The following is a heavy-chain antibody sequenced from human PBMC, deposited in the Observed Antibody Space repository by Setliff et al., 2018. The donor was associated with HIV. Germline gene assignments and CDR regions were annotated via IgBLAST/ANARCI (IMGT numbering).Heavy chain of an antibody. D-gene: IGHD3-3*01. CDR1: GFTFSSYA. V-gene: IGHV3-33*01. Sequence: GESLKISCAASGFTFSSYAMHWVRQAPGKGLEWVAVIWFDGSKKYYTDSVKGRFTISRDNSKNTLFLQMNSLRGDDTAVYYCASDPLLFLEWLSPGYPFDYWGQGTLVTVSS. J-gene: IGHJ4*02. CDR2: IWFDGSKK. CDR3: ASDPLLFLEWLSPGYPFDY.